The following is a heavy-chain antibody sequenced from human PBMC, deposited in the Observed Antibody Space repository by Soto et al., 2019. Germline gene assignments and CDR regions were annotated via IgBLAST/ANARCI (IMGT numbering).Heavy chain of an antibody. CDR1: CGSISSYY. V-gene: IGHV4-59*08. D-gene: IGHD3-10*01. CDR3: ARHDHYGSGSYYYFDY. CDR2: IYYSGST. Sequence: SETLSLTCTVSCGSISSYYWSWIRQPPGKGLEWIGYIYYSGSTNYNPSLKSRVTISVDTSKNQFSLKLSSVTAADTAVYYCARHDHYGSGSYYYFDYWGQGTLVTVSS. J-gene: IGHJ4*02.